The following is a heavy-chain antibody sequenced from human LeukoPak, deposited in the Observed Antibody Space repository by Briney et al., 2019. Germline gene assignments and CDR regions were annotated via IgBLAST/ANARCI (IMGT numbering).Heavy chain of an antibody. CDR3: AKDATASPYFHWFDN. Sequence: GGPLRLSCAASGFTFSSYAMNWVRQAPGKGREGVAGISSGDRTFHAESVKGRFTISRDKSKDTLYLQMNSLRAEDTAVYYCAKDATASPYFHWFDNWGQGTQVIVSS. D-gene: IGHD3-9*01. J-gene: IGHJ4*02. CDR1: GFTFSSYA. V-gene: IGHV3-23*01. CDR2: ISSGDRT.